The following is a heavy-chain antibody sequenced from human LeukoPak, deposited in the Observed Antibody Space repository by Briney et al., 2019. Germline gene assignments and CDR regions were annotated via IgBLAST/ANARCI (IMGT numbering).Heavy chain of an antibody. CDR2: ISYDRSNK. D-gene: IGHD3-22*01. V-gene: IGHV3-30*18. J-gene: IGHJ4*02. CDR1: GFTFSSYG. CDR3: AKEGYYYDSSGYPYFDY. Sequence: PGGSLRLSCAASGFTFSSYGMHWVRQAPGKGLEWVAVISYDRSNKYYADSVKGRFTISRDNSKNTLYLQMNSLRAEDTAVYYCAKEGYYYDSSGYPYFDYWGQGTLVTVSS.